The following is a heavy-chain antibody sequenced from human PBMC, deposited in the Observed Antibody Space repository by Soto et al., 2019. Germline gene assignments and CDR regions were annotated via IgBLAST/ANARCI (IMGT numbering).Heavy chain of an antibody. Sequence: AGGSLRLSCAASGFTFGTFAMSWVRQSPGKGLEWVSAITGTGGDTYHADSVKGRFTISRDNTKNTLYLQMNSLEVEDTAVYYCAKGSANSRPYYFDSWGQGTLVTVSS. J-gene: IGHJ4*02. CDR2: ITGTGGDT. D-gene: IGHD6-13*01. CDR3: AKGSANSRPYYFDS. CDR1: GFTFGTFA. V-gene: IGHV3-23*01.